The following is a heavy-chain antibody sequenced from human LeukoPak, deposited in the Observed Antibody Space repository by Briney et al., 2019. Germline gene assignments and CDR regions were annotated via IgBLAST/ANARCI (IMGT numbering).Heavy chain of an antibody. CDR2: TYYRSKWSS. D-gene: IGHD1-26*01. CDR1: GDSVSSKSAA. J-gene: IGHJ4*02. V-gene: IGHV6-1*01. Sequence: SLTLSLTCAISGDSVSSKSAAWNWTRQSPSRGLEWLGRTYYRSKWSSGYAESVKSRITINPDTSKNQFSLRLRSVTPEDTAVYYCARSQTGGTFDYWGQGALVTVSS. CDR3: ARSQTGGTFDY.